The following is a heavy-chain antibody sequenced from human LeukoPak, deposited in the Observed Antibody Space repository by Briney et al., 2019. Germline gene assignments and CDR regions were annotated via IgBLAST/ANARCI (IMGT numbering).Heavy chain of an antibody. D-gene: IGHD3-10*01. CDR2: IYPGDSDT. CDR1: GYSFTSYW. CDR3: ARGIYGSGSYYNVFDWLDP. J-gene: IGHJ5*02. V-gene: IGHV5-51*01. Sequence: GESLKISCKGSGYSFTSYWIGWVRQMPGKGLEWMGIIYPGDSDTRYSPSFQGQVTISADKSISTAYLQWSSLKASDTAMYYCARGIYGSGSYYNVFDWLDPWGQGTLVTVSS.